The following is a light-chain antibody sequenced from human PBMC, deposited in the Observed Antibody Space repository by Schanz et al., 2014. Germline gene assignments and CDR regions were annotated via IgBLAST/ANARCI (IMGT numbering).Light chain of an antibody. Sequence: EVVLTQSPGSLSLSPGERGTLSCRASQGVTSSYLAWYQQKPGQAPRLLIYGASSRATGIPDRFSGSGSGTDFTLTISRLEPEDFAMYYCQQYGGSYTFGQGTKLEIK. CDR3: QQYGGSYT. CDR1: QGVTSSY. CDR2: GAS. J-gene: IGKJ2*01. V-gene: IGKV3-20*01.